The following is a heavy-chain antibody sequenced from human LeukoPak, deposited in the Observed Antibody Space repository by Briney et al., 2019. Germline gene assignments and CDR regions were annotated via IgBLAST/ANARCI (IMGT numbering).Heavy chain of an antibody. V-gene: IGHV4-4*02. CDR1: GGSISSSNW. CDR3: ARHIVGYYYYGMDV. CDR2: IYHSGGT. D-gene: IGHD2-21*01. J-gene: IGHJ6*02. Sequence: SGTLSLTCAVSGGSISSSNWWSWVRQPPGKGLEWIGEIYHSGGTNYNPSLKSRVTISVDKSKNQFSLKLSSVTAADTAVYYCARHIVGYYYYGMDVWGQGTTVTVSS.